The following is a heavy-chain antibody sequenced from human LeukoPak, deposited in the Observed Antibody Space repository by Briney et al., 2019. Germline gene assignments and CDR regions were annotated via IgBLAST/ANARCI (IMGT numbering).Heavy chain of an antibody. J-gene: IGHJ6*03. CDR3: ARDAERWGSRYYYYMDV. V-gene: IGHV1-69*13. CDR1: GGTFSSYA. CDR2: IIPIFGTA. D-gene: IGHD4-23*01. Sequence: EASVKVSCKASGGTFSSYAISWVRQAPGQGLEWMGGIIPIFGTANYAQKFQGRVTITADESTSTAYMELSSLRSEDTAVYYCARDAERWGSRYYYYMDVWGKGTTVTVSS.